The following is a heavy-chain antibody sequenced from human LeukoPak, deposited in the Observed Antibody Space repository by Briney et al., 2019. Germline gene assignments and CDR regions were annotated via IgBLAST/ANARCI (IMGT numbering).Heavy chain of an antibody. CDR3: ARVLASSRYYDFWSGPVSYGMDV. V-gene: IGHV3-21*01. J-gene: IGHJ6*02. Sequence: GGSLRLSCAASGFTFSTYTMNWVRQAPGKGLEWVSSISSSSSNTHYADSVKGRFTISRDNAKNSLYLQMNSLRAEDTAVYYCARVLASSRYYDFWSGPVSYGMDVWGQGTTVTVSS. CDR2: ISSSSSNT. CDR1: GFTFSTYT. D-gene: IGHD3-3*01.